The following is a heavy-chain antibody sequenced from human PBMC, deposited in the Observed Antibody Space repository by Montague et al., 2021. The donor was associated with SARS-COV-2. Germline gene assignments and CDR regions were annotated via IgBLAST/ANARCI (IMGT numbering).Heavy chain of an antibody. Sequence: SETLSLTCTVSGGSISSSSYYWGWIRQPPGKGLEWIGNIYYSGSTYYNPSLKSRVTISADTSKNQFSLKLRSVTAADTAVYYCVSPSMILVLWGQGTLVTVSS. V-gene: IGHV4-39*01. J-gene: IGHJ4*02. CDR1: GGSISSSSYY. D-gene: IGHD3-22*01. CDR3: VSPSMILVL. CDR2: IYYSGST.